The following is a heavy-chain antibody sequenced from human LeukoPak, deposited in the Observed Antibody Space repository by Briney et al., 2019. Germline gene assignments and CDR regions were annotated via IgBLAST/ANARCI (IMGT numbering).Heavy chain of an antibody. CDR3: ARVGYSSGWYFDY. CDR2: ISSTSSYI. Sequence: GGSLRLSCAASGFTFSTYSMNWVRQAPGKGVEGVSSISSTSSYIYYADSVKGRFTISRDNAQKSLYLQMNSLRAEDTAVYYCARVGYSSGWYFDYWGQGTLVTVSS. CDR1: GFTFSTYS. V-gene: IGHV3-21*01. J-gene: IGHJ4*02. D-gene: IGHD6-19*01.